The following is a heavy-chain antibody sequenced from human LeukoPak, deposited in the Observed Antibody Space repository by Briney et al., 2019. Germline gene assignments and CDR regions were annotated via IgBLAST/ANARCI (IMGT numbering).Heavy chain of an antibody. Sequence: SETLSLTCTVSGGSISSSSYYWGWIRQPPGKGLEWIGSIYYSGSTYYNPSLKSRVTISVDTSKNQFSLKLSSVTAADTAVYYCARLVVAATSHFDYWGQGTLVTVSS. V-gene: IGHV4-39*01. CDR3: ARLVVAATSHFDY. CDR2: IYYSGST. CDR1: GGSISSSSYY. J-gene: IGHJ4*02. D-gene: IGHD2-15*01.